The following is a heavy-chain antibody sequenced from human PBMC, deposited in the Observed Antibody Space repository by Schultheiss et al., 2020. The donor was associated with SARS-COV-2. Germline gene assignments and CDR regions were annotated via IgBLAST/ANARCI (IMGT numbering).Heavy chain of an antibody. V-gene: IGHV3-48*03. J-gene: IGHJ6*02. CDR2: ISSSGSTI. D-gene: IGHD6-6*01. CDR3: ARENIAARRGAMDV. CDR1: GFTVSSNE. Sequence: GGSLRLSCAASGFTVSSNEMNWVRQAPGKGLEWVSYISSSGSTIYYADSVKGRFTISRDNAKNSLYLQMNSLRAEDTAVYYCARENIAARRGAMDVWGQGTTVTVSS.